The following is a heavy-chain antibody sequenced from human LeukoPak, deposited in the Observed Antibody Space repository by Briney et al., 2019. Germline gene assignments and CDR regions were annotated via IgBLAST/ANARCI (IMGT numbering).Heavy chain of an antibody. CDR3: ARAIWDAFDI. Sequence: ASVKVSCKASGHTFTGYYIHWVRQAPGQGLEWMGWINPDSGGTNYALGFQGRVTMTRDTSISTAYMELNWLRYDDTAVYYCARAIWDAFDIWGQGTMVTVSS. CDR1: GHTFTGYY. V-gene: IGHV1-2*02. CDR2: INPDSGGT. J-gene: IGHJ3*02.